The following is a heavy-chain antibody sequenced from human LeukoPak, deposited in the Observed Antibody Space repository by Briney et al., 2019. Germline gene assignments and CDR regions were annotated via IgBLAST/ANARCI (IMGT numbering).Heavy chain of an antibody. V-gene: IGHV4-61*08. Sequence: SQTLSLTCTVSGGSISSGDYYWSWIRQPPGKGLEWIGYIHYSGSTSYNPSLKSRVTISVDASKTQFSLKLTSVTAADTAVYYCARLITIFRGIVDSYYMDVWGKGTTVTVSS. J-gene: IGHJ6*03. CDR1: GGSISSGDYY. CDR3: ARLITIFRGIVDSYYMDV. D-gene: IGHD3-10*01. CDR2: IHYSGST.